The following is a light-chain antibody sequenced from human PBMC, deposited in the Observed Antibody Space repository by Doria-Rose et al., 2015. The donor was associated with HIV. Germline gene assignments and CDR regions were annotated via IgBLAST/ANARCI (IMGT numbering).Light chain of an antibody. CDR2: DAS. CDR3: QQYDSSPFT. Sequence: YLARYQQRPGQAPRLLIYDASSRATGVPDRFSGSGSGTDFTLTISRLEPEDFAVYFCQQYDSSPFTFGPGTKVDIK. J-gene: IGKJ3*01. V-gene: IGKV3-20*01. CDR1: Y.